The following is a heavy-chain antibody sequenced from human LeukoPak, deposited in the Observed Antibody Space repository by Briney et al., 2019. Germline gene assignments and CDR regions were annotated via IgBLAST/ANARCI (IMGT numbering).Heavy chain of an antibody. D-gene: IGHD6-13*01. Sequence: GGSLRLSCAASGFTITSYWMSWMRQAPGKGLQWVANIKHDGSEQYYVDSVKGRFTISRDNARNSLYLQMNSLGVEDTAVYYCKSGGAAPGAFDYWGQGALVTVSS. CDR1: GFTITSYW. V-gene: IGHV3-7*01. J-gene: IGHJ4*02. CDR2: IKHDGSEQ. CDR3: KSGGAAPGAFDY.